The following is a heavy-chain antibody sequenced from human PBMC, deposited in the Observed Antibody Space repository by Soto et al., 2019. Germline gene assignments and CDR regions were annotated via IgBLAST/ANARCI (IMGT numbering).Heavy chain of an antibody. CDR2: IDHSGSA. CDR1: AGSIRGGDYY. Sequence: QVQLQESGPGLVKPSQTLSLTCTVSAGSIRGGDYYWPWIRQPPGKGLEWIGYIDHSGSAYYNPSLKSRATISIDTSNNQFSLKMTSLTAADTAVYYCAGELGTFYFDHWGQGTLVTVSS. V-gene: IGHV4-30-4*01. J-gene: IGHJ4*02. CDR3: AGELGTFYFDH. D-gene: IGHD7-27*01.